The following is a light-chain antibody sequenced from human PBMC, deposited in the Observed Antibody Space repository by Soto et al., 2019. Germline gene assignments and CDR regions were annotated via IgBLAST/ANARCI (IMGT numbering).Light chain of an antibody. J-gene: IGLJ1*01. CDR3: SSYTSSSTRV. CDR2: EVS. CDR1: SSDVGGYNY. Sequence: LTQPASVSGSPGQSITISCTGTSSDVGGYNYVSWYQQHPGKAPKLMIFEVSNRPSGVSNRFSGSKSGNTASLTISGLQAEDEADYYCSSYTSSSTRVFGTGTKVTVL. V-gene: IGLV2-14*01.